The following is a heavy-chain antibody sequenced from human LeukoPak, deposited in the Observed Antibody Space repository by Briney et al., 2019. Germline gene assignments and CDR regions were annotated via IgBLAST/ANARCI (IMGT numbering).Heavy chain of an antibody. J-gene: IGHJ4*02. CDR2: INHSGST. Sequence: SETLSLTCAVYGGSFSGYYWSWIRQPPGKGLEWIGEINHSGSTNYNPSLKSRVTISVDTSKNQFSLKLSSVTAADTAVYFCTKGQSGGGYYSPFDSWGQGSLVTVSS. CDR3: TKGQSGGGYYSPFDS. D-gene: IGHD3-22*01. V-gene: IGHV4-34*01. CDR1: GGSFSGYY.